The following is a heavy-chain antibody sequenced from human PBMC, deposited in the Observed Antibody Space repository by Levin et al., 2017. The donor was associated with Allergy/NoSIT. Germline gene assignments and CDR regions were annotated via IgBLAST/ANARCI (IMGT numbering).Heavy chain of an antibody. CDR2: IVHDGSKI. J-gene: IGHJ4*02. D-gene: IGHD6-19*01. CDR1: GFTFSSFT. V-gene: IGHV3-30*03. Sequence: GESLKISCAASGFTFSSFTFHWVRQAPGKGLEWVAHIVHDGSKIFYGDSVKGRFTVSRDNSMRTLDLQMNTLRPEDTGVYYCARERIAFAEAGTGFDIWGQGTLVTVSA. CDR3: ARERIAFAEAGTGFDI.